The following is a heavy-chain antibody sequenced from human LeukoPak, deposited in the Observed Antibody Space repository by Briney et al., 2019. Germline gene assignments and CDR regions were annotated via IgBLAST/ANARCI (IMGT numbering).Heavy chain of an antibody. D-gene: IGHD3-10*01. Sequence: SQTLSLTCAISGDSVSSDSASWSWIRQSPSRGLEWLGRTYYRSKWYHDYAVSVKSRITIYPDTSKNQFSLQLNSVAPEDTAVYFCARSEGYYYGSGKGNAFDSWGQGTMVIVSS. CDR3: ARSEGYYYGSGKGNAFDS. CDR1: GDSVSSDSAS. J-gene: IGHJ3*01. CDR2: TYYRSKWYH. V-gene: IGHV6-1*01.